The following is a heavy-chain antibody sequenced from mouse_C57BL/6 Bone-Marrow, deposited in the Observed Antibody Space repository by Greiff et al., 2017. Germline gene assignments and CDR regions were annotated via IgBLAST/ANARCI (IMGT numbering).Heavy chain of an antibody. V-gene: IGHV5-4*01. D-gene: IGHD2-4*01. J-gene: IGHJ2*01. CDR3: ASDDDYSLDY. CDR1: GFTFTSYA. Sequence: EVQLQESGGGLVKPGGSLKLSCAASGFTFTSYAMSWVRQTPGKRLEWVATISDGGSYTYYPDNVKGRFTISRDNAKNNLYLQMSPLKSEDTARYYCASDDDYSLDYWGQGTTLTVSS. CDR2: ISDGGSYT.